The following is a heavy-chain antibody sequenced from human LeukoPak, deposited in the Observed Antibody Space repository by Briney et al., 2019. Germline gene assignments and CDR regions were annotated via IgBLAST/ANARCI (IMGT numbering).Heavy chain of an antibody. D-gene: IGHD3-16*02. CDR3: ARIEVIGSTRYFDY. CDR2: IYYVGNT. CDR1: GGSISSSSYY. J-gene: IGHJ4*02. V-gene: IGHV4-31*03. Sequence: SETLSLTCTVSGGSISSSSYYWSWLRQLPGKGLEWIGYIYYVGNTNFNPSLKSRLSMSVDTSTNQFSLSLTSVTAADTALYFCARIEVIGSTRYFDYWGQGAMVTVSS.